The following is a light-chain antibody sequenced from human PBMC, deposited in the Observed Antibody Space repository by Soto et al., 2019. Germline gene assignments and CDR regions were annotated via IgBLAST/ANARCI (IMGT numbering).Light chain of an antibody. Sequence: DIQMTQSPSTLSGSVGDRVTITCRASQTISSWLAWYQQKPGKAPKLLIYKASTLKSGVPSRFSVCGSGTEFTLTISSLQTDDCATYYCQHNNSYSEAFGQSTKVEL. CDR1: QTISSW. V-gene: IGKV1-5*03. CDR2: KAS. CDR3: QHNNSYSEA. J-gene: IGKJ1*01.